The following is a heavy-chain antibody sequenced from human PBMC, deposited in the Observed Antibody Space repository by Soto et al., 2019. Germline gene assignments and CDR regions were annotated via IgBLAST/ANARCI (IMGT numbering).Heavy chain of an antibody. V-gene: IGHV1-8*01. CDR3: ARGDDFWSGRLDS. CDR2: MNPNSGNT. Sequence: QVQLVQSGAEVKKPGASVKVSCKTSGYTFINHDINWVRQATGQGLEWMGWMNPNSGNTGFAQKFQGRVTLTVTPAISTAYMELSSLTSEDTAVYYCARGDDFWSGRLDSWGQGTLVTTSS. CDR1: GYTFINHD. D-gene: IGHD3-3*01. J-gene: IGHJ4*02.